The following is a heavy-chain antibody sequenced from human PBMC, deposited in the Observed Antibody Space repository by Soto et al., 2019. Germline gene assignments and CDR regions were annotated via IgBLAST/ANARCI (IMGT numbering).Heavy chain of an antibody. D-gene: IGHD1-20*01. J-gene: IGHJ5*02. Sequence: SETLSLTCAVSGCSISSGGYSWSWIRQPPGKGLEWIGYIYHSGSTYYNPSLKSRVTISVDRSKNQFSLKLSSVTAADTAVYYCARGRSGSGITGTWWFDPWGQGTLVTVSS. CDR1: GCSISSGGYS. CDR3: ARGRSGSGITGTWWFDP. V-gene: IGHV4-30-2*01. CDR2: IYHSGST.